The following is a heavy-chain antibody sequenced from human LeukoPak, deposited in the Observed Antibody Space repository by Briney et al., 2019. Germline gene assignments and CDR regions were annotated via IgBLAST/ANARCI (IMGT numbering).Heavy chain of an antibody. CDR1: GFTFSSYG. J-gene: IGHJ6*02. CDR3: AKDSSSWFGSYYYYGMDV. CDR2: ISYDGSNK. Sequence: GGSLRLSCAASGFTFSSYGMHWVRQAPGKGLEWVAVISYDGSNKYYADSVKGRFTISRDSSKNTLYLQMNSLRAEDTAVYYCAKDSSSWFGSYYYYGMDVWGQGTTVTVSS. D-gene: IGHD6-13*01. V-gene: IGHV3-30*18.